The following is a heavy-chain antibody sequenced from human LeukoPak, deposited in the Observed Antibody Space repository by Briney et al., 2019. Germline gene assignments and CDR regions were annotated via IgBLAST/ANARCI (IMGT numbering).Heavy chain of an antibody. J-gene: IGHJ4*02. CDR2: IYYSGST. CDR1: GGSISSSSYY. D-gene: IGHD5-18*01. CDR3: ARGLQPGPFDY. V-gene: IGHV4-39*07. Sequence: SETLSLTCTVSGGSISSSSYYWGWIRQPPGKGLEWIGSIYYSGSTYYNPSLKSRVTISVDTSKNQFSLKLSSVTAADTAVYYCARGLQPGPFDYWGQGTLVTVSS.